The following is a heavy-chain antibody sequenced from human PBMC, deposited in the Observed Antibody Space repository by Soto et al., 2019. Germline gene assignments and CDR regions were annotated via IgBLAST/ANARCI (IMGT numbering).Heavy chain of an antibody. V-gene: IGHV3-30*03. Sequence: GGSLRPSCAASGFTFSSYGMHWVRQAPGKGLEWVAVISYDGSNKYYADSVKGRFTISRDNSKNTLYLQMNSLRAEDTAVYYCAGGYCSSTSCYYYYYMDVWGKGTTVTVSS. CDR1: GFTFSSYG. D-gene: IGHD2-2*01. CDR2: ISYDGSNK. J-gene: IGHJ6*03. CDR3: AGGYCSSTSCYYYYYMDV.